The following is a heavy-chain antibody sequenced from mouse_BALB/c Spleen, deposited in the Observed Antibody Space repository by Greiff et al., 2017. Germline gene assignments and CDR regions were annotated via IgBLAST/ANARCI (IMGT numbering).Heavy chain of an antibody. CDR3: ARKTVELDQLAY. Sequence: QVQLKESGAELMKPGASVKISCKATGYTFSSYWIEWVKQRPGHGLEWIGEILPGSGSTNYNEKFKGKATFTADTSSNTAYMQLSSLTSEDSAVYYCARKTVELDQLAYWGQGTLVTVSA. CDR2: ILPGSGST. D-gene: IGHD4-1*01. V-gene: IGHV1-9*01. J-gene: IGHJ3*01. CDR1: GYTFSSYW.